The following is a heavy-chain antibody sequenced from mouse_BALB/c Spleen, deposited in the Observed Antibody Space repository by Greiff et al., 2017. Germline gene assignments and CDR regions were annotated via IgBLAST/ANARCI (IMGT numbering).Heavy chain of an antibody. V-gene: IGHV2-2*02. CDR2: IWSGGST. CDR1: GFSLTSYG. CDR3: ARKSDYDDDAMDY. J-gene: IGHJ4*01. Sequence: VKLVESGPGLVQPSQSLSITCTVSGFSLTSYGVHWVRQSPGKGLEWLGVIWSGGSTDYNAAFISRLSISKDNSKSQVFFKMNSLQANDTAIYYCARKSDYDDDAMDYWGQGTSVSVSS. D-gene: IGHD2-4*01.